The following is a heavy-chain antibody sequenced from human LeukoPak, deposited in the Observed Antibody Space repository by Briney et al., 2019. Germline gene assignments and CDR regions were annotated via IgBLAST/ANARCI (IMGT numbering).Heavy chain of an antibody. CDR1: GYTFTSYG. J-gene: IGHJ4*02. Sequence: ASVKVSCKASGYTFTSYGISWVRQAPGPGVKWRGWISAYNGNTNYAQKLQGRVTMTTDTSTSTAYMELRSLRSDTPPLHYCARDTGDLFDYWGQGTLVTVSS. V-gene: IGHV1-18*01. CDR2: ISAYNGNT. CDR3: ARDTGDLFDY. D-gene: IGHD2-21*02.